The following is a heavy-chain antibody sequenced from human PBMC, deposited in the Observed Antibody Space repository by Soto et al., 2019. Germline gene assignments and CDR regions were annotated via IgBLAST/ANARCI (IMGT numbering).Heavy chain of an antibody. CDR3: AITNVADASFYY. V-gene: IGHV3-30*03. CDR1: GFMFSNYG. D-gene: IGHD2-8*01. Sequence: QVQLVESGGGVVHPGRSLSLSCAGSGFMFSNYGMHWVRRAPGKGLEWVAFISYDGGETFYADSVKGRFTISRDNSEMTLFLHMRRVKKEDTAVYDCAITNVADASFYYWGQGALVTVSA. CDR2: ISYDGGET. J-gene: IGHJ4*02.